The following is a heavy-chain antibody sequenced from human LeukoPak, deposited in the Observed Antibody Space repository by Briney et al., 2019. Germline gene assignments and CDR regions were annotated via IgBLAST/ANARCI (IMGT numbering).Heavy chain of an antibody. CDR2: INPNSGGT. CDR3: ARAKGYSISWYFDY. V-gene: IGHV1-2*02. J-gene: IGHJ4*02. CDR1: GYTFTGYY. Sequence: ASVKVSCKASGYTFTGYYMHWVRQAPGQGLEWMGWINPNSGGTNYAQKFQGRVTMTRDTSISTAYMELSRLRSDDTAVYYCARAKGYSISWYFDYCGQGTLVTVSS. D-gene: IGHD6-13*01.